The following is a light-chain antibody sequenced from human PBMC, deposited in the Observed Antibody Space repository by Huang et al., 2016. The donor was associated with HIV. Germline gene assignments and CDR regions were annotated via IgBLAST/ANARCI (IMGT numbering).Light chain of an antibody. V-gene: IGKV2-28*01. CDR1: QSLLHSNGHNY. CDR3: MQGLQTWT. J-gene: IGKJ1*01. CDR2: LAS. Sequence: DIVMVQSPASLSVTPGEAASITCRSIQSLLHSNGHNYLDWYWQKPGQSQQLLIYLASTRASGVPDRFSGSGSGTDCTLRIDRVEDGDVGVYYCMQGLQTWTFGQGTKVEI.